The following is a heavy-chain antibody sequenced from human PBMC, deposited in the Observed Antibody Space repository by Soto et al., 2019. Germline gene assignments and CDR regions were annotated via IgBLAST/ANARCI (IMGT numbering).Heavy chain of an antibody. CDR2: INSDGSST. Sequence: EVQLVESGGGLVQPGGSLRLSCAASGFTFSSYWMHWVRQAPGKGLVWVSRINSDGSSTSYADSVKGRFTISRDNAKKTLYLQMNSLRDEDTAVYYCARDRGWFGEVPFDYWGQGTLVTVSS. CDR3: ARDRGWFGEVPFDY. V-gene: IGHV3-74*01. CDR1: GFTFSSYW. D-gene: IGHD3-10*01. J-gene: IGHJ4*02.